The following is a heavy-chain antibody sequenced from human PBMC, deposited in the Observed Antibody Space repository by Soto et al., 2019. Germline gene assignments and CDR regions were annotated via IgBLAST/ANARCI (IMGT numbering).Heavy chain of an antibody. CDR3: ARHGGAHYLSSGYDYALDF. D-gene: IGHD3-22*01. J-gene: IGHJ4*02. V-gene: IGHV5-10-1*01. CDR1: GYSFPKNW. Sequence: GESPKIPCKGPGYSFPKNWFTWVRQMPGKGLEWMGRMYLTVSYTNYSPSFQGHISYAADRSINTTYLHWSSLRATDTAMYYCARHGGAHYLSSGYDYALDFWGQGTPVTVSS. CDR2: MYLTVSYT.